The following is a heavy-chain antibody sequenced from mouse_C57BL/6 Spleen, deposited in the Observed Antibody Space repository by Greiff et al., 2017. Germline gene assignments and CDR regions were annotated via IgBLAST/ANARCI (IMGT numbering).Heavy chain of an antibody. V-gene: IGHV1-34*01. CDR3: ARVTTVVATDDYYAMDY. J-gene: IGHJ4*01. Sequence: VQLQQSGPELVKPGASVKMSCKASGYTFTDYSMHWVKQSPGKSLEWIGYIYPNNGGNGYNQKFKGKATLTVDKSSSTAYMELRSLTSEDSAVYYCARVTTVVATDDYYAMDYWGQGTSVTVSS. CDR2: IYPNNGGN. D-gene: IGHD1-1*01. CDR1: GYTFTDYS.